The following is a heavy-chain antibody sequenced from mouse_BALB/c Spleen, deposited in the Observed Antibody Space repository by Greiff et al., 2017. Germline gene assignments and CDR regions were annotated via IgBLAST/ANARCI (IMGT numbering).Heavy chain of an antibody. J-gene: IGHJ3*01. V-gene: IGHV1-7*01. CDR3: AREGNYYGSSPWFAY. CDR2: INPSTGYT. Sequence: VKLMESGAELAKPGASVKMSCKASGYTFTSYWMHWVKQRPGQGLEWIGYINPSTGYTEYNQKFKDKATLTADKSSSTAYMQLSSLTSEDSAVYYCAREGNYYGSSPWFAYWGQGTLVTVSA. CDR1: GYTFTSYW. D-gene: IGHD1-1*01.